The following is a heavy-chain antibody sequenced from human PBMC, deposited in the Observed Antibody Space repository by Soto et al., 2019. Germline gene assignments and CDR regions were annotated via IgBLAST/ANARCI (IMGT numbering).Heavy chain of an antibody. CDR1: GFTFSSYG. CDR2: ISYDGSNK. Sequence: QVQLVESGGGVVQPGRSLRLSCAASGFTFSSYGMHWVRQAPGKGLEWVAVISYDGSNKYYADSVKGRFTISRDNSKXXXXXXXXXXXXXXXXXXXXXXXXXGELFSMDYWGQGTLVTVSS. D-gene: IGHD3-10*01. V-gene: IGHV3-30*03. CDR3: XXXXXGELFSMDY. J-gene: IGHJ4*02.